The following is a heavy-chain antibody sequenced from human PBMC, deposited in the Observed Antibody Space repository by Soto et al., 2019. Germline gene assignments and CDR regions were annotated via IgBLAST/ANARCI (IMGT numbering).Heavy chain of an antibody. D-gene: IGHD6-13*01. V-gene: IGHV3-21*01. Sequence: GGSLRLSCAASGFTFSSYSMNWVRQAPGKGLEWVSSISSSSSYIYYADSVKGRFTISRDNAKNSLYLQMNSLRAEDTAVYYCARDKGVQHYYGMDVWGQGTTVTVSS. CDR2: ISSSSSYI. J-gene: IGHJ6*02. CDR1: GFTFSSYS. CDR3: ARDKGVQHYYGMDV.